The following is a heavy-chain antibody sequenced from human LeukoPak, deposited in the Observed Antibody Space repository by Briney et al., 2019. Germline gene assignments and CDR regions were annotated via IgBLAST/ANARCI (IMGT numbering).Heavy chain of an antibody. CDR1: GGSVSNIF. Sequence: SETLSLTCTVSGGSVSNIFWSWIRQPPGKGLEWIGYVYSSGSTNYNPSLKSRVTMSVDTSKNQFSLKLSSVTAADTAVYYCASSYYDILTGYPDRISYYYMDVWGKGTTVTISS. CDR2: VYSSGST. CDR3: ASSYYDILTGYPDRISYYYMDV. V-gene: IGHV4-59*02. D-gene: IGHD3-9*01. J-gene: IGHJ6*03.